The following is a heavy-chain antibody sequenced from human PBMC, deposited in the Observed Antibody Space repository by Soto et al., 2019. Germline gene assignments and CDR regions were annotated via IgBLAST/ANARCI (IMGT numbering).Heavy chain of an antibody. D-gene: IGHD6-13*01. CDR3: ARDPNSSSWYTHNYYYYYGMDV. V-gene: IGHV1-18*01. J-gene: IGHJ6*02. CDR1: GYTFTSYG. Sequence: ASVKVSCKASGYTFTSYGISWVRQAPGQGLEWMGWISAYNGNTNYAQKLQGRVTMTTDTSTSTAYMELRSLRSDDTAVYYCARDPNSSSWYTHNYYYYYGMDVWGQGTTVTVSS. CDR2: ISAYNGNT.